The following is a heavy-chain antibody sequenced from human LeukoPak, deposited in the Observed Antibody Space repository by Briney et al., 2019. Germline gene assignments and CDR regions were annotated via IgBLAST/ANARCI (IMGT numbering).Heavy chain of an antibody. V-gene: IGHV3-23*01. CDR1: RFTFSNYA. J-gene: IGHJ4*02. CDR2: ISGSGGST. Sequence: GGSLRLSCAASRFTFSNYAMSWVRQAPGKGLEWVSAISGSGGSTYYADSVKGRFTISRDNSKNTLYLQMNSLRAEDTAVYYCARSYYDSTGYLDYWGQGTLVTVSS. CDR3: ARSYYDSTGYLDY. D-gene: IGHD3-22*01.